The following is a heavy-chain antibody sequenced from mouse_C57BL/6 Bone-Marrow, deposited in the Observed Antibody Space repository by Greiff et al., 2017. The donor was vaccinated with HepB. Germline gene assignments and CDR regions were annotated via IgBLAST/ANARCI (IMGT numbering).Heavy chain of an antibody. CDR2: FHPYNDDT. J-gene: IGHJ1*03. Sequence: QVQLKESGAELVKPGASVKMSCKASGYTFTTYPIEWMKQNHGKSLEWIGNFHPYNDDTKYNEKFKGKATLTVEKSSSTVYLELSRLTSDDSAVYYCARGDCYYGYFDVWGTGTTVTVSS. CDR3: ARGDCYYGYFDV. CDR1: GYTFTTYP. V-gene: IGHV1-47*01.